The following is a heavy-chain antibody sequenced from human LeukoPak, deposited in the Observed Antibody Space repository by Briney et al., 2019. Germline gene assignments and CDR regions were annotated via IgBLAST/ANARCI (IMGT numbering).Heavy chain of an antibody. CDR1: GFTFSNYG. V-gene: IGHV3-30*03. J-gene: IGHJ4*02. Sequence: PGRSLRLSCAASGFTFSNYGMHWVRQAPGKGLEWVTVISYDGSNKYYADSVKGRFTISRDNAKNSLYLQMNSLRAEDTAVYYCARDLYSSGWPFDYWGQGTLVTVSS. CDR2: ISYDGSNK. D-gene: IGHD6-19*01. CDR3: ARDLYSSGWPFDY.